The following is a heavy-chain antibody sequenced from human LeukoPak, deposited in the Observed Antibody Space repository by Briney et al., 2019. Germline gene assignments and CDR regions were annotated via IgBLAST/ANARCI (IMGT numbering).Heavy chain of an antibody. J-gene: IGHJ4*02. CDR3: ASSITMIVVVTPAPNFDY. D-gene: IGHD3-22*01. CDR1: GNSN. CDR2: IRPGGGGT. Sequence: ASVKVSCKASGNSNIHWVRQTPGQGPEWMGLIRPGGGGTSYAQKFQGRVTMTRDRSTSIVYMELSSLRSEDTAVYYCASSITMIVVVTPAPNFDYWGRGTLVTVSS. V-gene: IGHV1-46*01.